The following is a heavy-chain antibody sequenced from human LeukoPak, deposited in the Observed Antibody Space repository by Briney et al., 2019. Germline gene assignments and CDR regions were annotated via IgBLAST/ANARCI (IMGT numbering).Heavy chain of an antibody. J-gene: IGHJ5*02. CDR2: ISYDGSNK. Sequence: PGRSLRLSCAASGFTFSSYGMHWVRQAPGKGLEWVAVISYDGSNKYYADSVKGRFTISRDNSKNTLYLQMNSLRVEDTAVHYCAKGLVPLPGHNWFDPWGQGTLVTVSS. V-gene: IGHV3-30*18. CDR1: GFTFSSYG. CDR3: AKGLVPLPGHNWFDP.